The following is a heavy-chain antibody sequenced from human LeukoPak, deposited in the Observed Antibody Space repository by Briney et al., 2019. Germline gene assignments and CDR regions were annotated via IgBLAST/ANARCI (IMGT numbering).Heavy chain of an antibody. CDR2: IYYSGST. CDR1: GGSISSYL. V-gene: IGHV4-59*08. Sequence: SETLSLTCTVSGGSISSYLWSWIRQPPGKGLEWIGYIYYSGSTNYNPSLKSRVTISVDTSKNQFSLKLSSVTAADTAVYYCARVSRNWFDPWGQGTLVTVSS. D-gene: IGHD5/OR15-5a*01. CDR3: ARVSRNWFDP. J-gene: IGHJ5*02.